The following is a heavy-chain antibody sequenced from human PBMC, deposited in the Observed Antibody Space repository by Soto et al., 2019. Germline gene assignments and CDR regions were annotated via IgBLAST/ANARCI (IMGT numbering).Heavy chain of an antibody. CDR2: ISWNSGSI. Sequence: EVQLVESGGGLVQPGRSLRLSCAASGFTFDDYDMHWVRQAPGKGLEWVSGISWNSGSIGYADSVKGRFTISRDNAKNSLYLQMNSLRAEDTALYYCAKDVVSGFDAFDVWGQGTMVTVSS. D-gene: IGHD6-25*01. V-gene: IGHV3-9*01. CDR1: GFTFDDYD. CDR3: AKDVVSGFDAFDV. J-gene: IGHJ3*01.